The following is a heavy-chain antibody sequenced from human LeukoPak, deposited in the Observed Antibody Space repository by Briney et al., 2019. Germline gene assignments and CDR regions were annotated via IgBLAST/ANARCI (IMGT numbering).Heavy chain of an antibody. CDR3: AKEKHYYDSSGYAY. J-gene: IGHJ4*02. Sequence: PGGSLRLSCAASGFTFDDYAMPWVRQAPGKGLEWVSGISWNSGSIGYADSVKGRFTISRDNAKNTLYLQMNSLRAEDTAVYYCAKEKHYYDSSGYAYWGQGTLVTVSS. CDR2: ISWNSGSI. CDR1: GFTFDDYA. D-gene: IGHD3-22*01. V-gene: IGHV3-9*01.